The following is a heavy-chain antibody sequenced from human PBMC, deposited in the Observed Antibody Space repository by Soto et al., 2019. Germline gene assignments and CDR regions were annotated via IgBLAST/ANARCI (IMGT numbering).Heavy chain of an antibody. CDR2: INAGNGNT. D-gene: IGHD5-12*01. V-gene: IGHV1-3*01. Sequence: QVQRVQSGAEVKKPGASVKVSCKASGYTFTSYAMHWVRQAPGQRLEWMGWINAGNGNTKYSQKCQGSVAITRDTSASPAYMELSSLRSEDTAVYFCARSRWLRFPSAFDIWGQGTMVTVSS. CDR1: GYTFTSYA. CDR3: ARSRWLRFPSAFDI. J-gene: IGHJ3*02.